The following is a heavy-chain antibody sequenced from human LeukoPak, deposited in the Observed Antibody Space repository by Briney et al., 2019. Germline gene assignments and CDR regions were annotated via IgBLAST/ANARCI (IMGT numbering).Heavy chain of an antibody. CDR1: GFTFSSYT. CDR3: ARTANFAAGYYIDY. J-gene: IGHJ4*02. CDR2: ISGSSRHK. V-gene: IGHV3-21*01. D-gene: IGHD6-13*01. Sequence: PGGSLRLSCAASGFTFSSYTMNWVRQAPGKGLEWVSSISGSSRHKYYADSVKGRFTISRDNAKNSLYLQMNSLRAEDTAAYYCARTANFAAGYYIDYWGQGTLVTVSS.